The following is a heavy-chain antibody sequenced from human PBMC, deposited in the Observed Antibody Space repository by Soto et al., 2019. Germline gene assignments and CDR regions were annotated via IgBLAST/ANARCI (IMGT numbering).Heavy chain of an antibody. V-gene: IGHV1-69*13. CDR1: GGTFSSYA. D-gene: IGHD1-26*01. J-gene: IGHJ6*02. Sequence: GASVKVSCKASGGTFSSYAISWVRPAPGQGLEWMGGIIPIFGTANYAQKFQGRVTITADESTSTAYMELSSLRSEDTAVYYCARVGGRVTRHYYYGMDVWGQGTTVTVSS. CDR2: IIPIFGTA. CDR3: ARVGGRVTRHYYYGMDV.